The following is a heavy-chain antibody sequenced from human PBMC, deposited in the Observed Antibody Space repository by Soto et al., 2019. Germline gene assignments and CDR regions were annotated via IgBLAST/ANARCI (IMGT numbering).Heavy chain of an antibody. J-gene: IGHJ6*02. D-gene: IGHD4-17*01. V-gene: IGHV4-31*03. CDR3: AREDNGDYDYGMDV. Sequence: PSETLSLTCTVSGGSISSSSYYWGWIRQHPGKGLEWIGYIYYSGSTHYNPSLKSRVTISVDTSKNQFSLKLRSVTAADTAVYYCAREDNGDYDYGMDVWGQGTTVTVSS. CDR2: IYYSGST. CDR1: GGSISSSSYY.